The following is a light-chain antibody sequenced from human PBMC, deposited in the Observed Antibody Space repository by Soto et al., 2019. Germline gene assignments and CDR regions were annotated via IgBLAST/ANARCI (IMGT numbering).Light chain of an antibody. V-gene: IGLV2-14*01. CDR1: SSDVGGYNY. CDR3: SSYTSSSTYVV. CDR2: DVS. J-gene: IGLJ2*01. Sequence: QSALTQPASVSGSPGQSITISCTGTSSDVGGYNYVSWYQQHPGKAPKLMIYDVSNRPSGVSNRCSGSKSGNTASLTISGLRAEDGAEYYCSSYTSSSTYVVLGGGTKVTVL.